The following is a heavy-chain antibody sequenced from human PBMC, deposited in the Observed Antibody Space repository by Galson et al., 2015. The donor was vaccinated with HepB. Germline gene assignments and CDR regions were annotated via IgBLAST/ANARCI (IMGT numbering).Heavy chain of an antibody. J-gene: IGHJ6*02. D-gene: IGHD1-14*01. CDR1: GGTFSSYT. Sequence: SVKVSCKASGGTFSSYTISWVRQAPGQGLEWMGRIIPILGIANYAQKFQGRVTITADKSTSTAYMELSSLRSEDTAVYYCARSRPPVDYYYYGMDVWGQGTTVTVSS. CDR2: IIPILGIA. V-gene: IGHV1-69*02. CDR3: ARSRPPVDYYYYGMDV.